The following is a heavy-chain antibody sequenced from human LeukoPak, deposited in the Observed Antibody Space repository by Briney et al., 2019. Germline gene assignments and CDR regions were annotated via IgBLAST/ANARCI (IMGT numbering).Heavy chain of an antibody. CDR1: GFTFSSYE. CDR2: ISSSGSSI. D-gene: IGHD2-2*01. CDR3: ARGYQLLYY. Sequence: QPGGSLRLSCAASGFTFSSYEMNWVRKAPGKGLEWVSYISSSGSSINYADSVKGRFTISRDNAKNSLYLQMNSLRAEDTAVYYCARGYQLLYYWGQGTLVTVSS. V-gene: IGHV3-48*03. J-gene: IGHJ4*02.